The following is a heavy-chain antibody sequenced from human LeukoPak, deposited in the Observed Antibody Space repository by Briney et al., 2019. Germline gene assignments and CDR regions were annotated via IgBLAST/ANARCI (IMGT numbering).Heavy chain of an antibody. CDR2: IYSGGNT. V-gene: IGHV3-53*01. CDR1: GFTVSSNY. Sequence: PGGSLRLSCAASGFTVSSNYMSWVRQAPGKGLEWVSIIYSGGNTYYADSVKGRFTISRDNSKNTLYLQMNSLRAEDTAVYYCARHLYLDYWGQGTLVTVSS. CDR3: ARHLYLDY. J-gene: IGHJ4*02.